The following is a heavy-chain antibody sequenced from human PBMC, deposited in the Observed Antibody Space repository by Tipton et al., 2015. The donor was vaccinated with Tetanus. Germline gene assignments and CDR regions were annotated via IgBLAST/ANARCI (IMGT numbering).Heavy chain of an antibody. CDR1: GGSISSYY. CDR3: AGSEQQLVRGYYYYYYMDV. D-gene: IGHD6-13*01. J-gene: IGHJ6*03. Sequence: TLSLTCTVSGGSISSYYWSWIRQPLGKGLEWIGYIYYSGSTNYNPSLKSRVTISVATSKNQFSLKLSSVTAADTAVYYCAGSEQQLVRGYYYYYYMDVWGKGATVTVSS. V-gene: IGHV4-59*01. CDR2: IYYSGST.